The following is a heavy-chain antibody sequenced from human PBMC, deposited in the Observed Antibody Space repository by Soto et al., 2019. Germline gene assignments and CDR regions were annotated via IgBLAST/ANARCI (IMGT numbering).Heavy chain of an antibody. CDR1: GFMFNYYV. CDR2: MSDNG. Sequence: EVQLLESGGGFVQPGGSLRLSCKASGFMFNYYVMSWVRQAPGKGLEWVSPMSDNGDSVKGRFTISRDNSKNTLYLQMTSLRPEDTAVYYCAKSLYYYDRNREGAFDAWATGQRSSSPQ. J-gene: IGHJ3*01. CDR3: AKSLYYYDRNREGAFDA. D-gene: IGHD3-22*01. V-gene: IGHV3-23*01.